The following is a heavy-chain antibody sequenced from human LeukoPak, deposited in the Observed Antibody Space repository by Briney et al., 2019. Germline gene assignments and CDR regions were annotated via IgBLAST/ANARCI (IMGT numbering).Heavy chain of an antibody. J-gene: IGHJ4*02. V-gene: IGHV4-38-2*02. Sequence: SETLSLTCTVSGYSISSGYYWGWIRQPPGKGLEWIGSIYHSGSTYYNPSLKSRVTISVDTSKNQFSLKLSSVTAADTAVYYCARGHPWDYWGQGTLATVSS. CDR2: IYHSGST. CDR3: ARGHPWDY. CDR1: GYSISSGYY.